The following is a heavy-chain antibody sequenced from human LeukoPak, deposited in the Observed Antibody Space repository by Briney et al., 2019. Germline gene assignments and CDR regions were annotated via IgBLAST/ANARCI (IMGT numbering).Heavy chain of an antibody. CDR1: GYSISSGYY. CDR2: IYYSGST. J-gene: IGHJ4*02. Sequence: PSETLSLTCAVSGYSISSGYYWGWIRQPPGKGLEWIGYIYYSGSTNYNPSLKSRVTISVDTSKNQFSLKLSSVTAADTAVYYCARFGAYGDYGEYWGQGTLVTVSS. V-gene: IGHV4-38-2*01. D-gene: IGHD4-17*01. CDR3: ARFGAYGDYGEY.